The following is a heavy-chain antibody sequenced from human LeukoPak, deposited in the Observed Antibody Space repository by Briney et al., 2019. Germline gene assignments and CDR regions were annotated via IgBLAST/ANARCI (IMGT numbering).Heavy chain of an antibody. CDR1: GYTFTSYD. Sequence: ASVKDSCKASGYTFTSYDINWVRQATGQGLEWMGWMNPNSGNTGYAEKFQGRVTMPRNTSISTAYMEVSSLRSEDTAVYYCERAGTVTTDYWGQGTLVTVSS. CDR3: ERAGTVTTDY. V-gene: IGHV1-8*01. J-gene: IGHJ4*02. D-gene: IGHD4-17*01. CDR2: MNPNSGNT.